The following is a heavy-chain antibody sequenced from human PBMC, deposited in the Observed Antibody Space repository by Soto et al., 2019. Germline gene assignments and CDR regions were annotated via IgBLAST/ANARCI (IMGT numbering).Heavy chain of an antibody. V-gene: IGHV3-11*01. CDR1: GFTFSDYY. CDR2: ISSSGSTI. J-gene: IGHJ5*02. CDR3: ARDMSGYCSGGSCYSGWFDP. Sequence: LRLSFAASGFTFSDYYMSWIRQAPGKGLEWVSYISSSGSTIYYADSVKGRFTISRDNAKNSLYLQMNSLRAEDTAVYYCARDMSGYCSGGSCYSGWFDPWGQGTLVTVSS. D-gene: IGHD2-15*01.